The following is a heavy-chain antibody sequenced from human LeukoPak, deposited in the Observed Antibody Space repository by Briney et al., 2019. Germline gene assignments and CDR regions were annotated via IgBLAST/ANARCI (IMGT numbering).Heavy chain of an antibody. V-gene: IGHV1-18*01. Sequence: ASVKVSCKASGYTFTSYGISWVRQAPGQGLEWMGWISAYNGNTNYAQKLQGRVTMTTDTSTSTAYMELRSLRSDDTAEYYCARSKGRVVPAARGLYYMDVWGKGTTVTVSS. CDR1: GYTFTSYG. D-gene: IGHD2-2*01. J-gene: IGHJ6*03. CDR3: ARSKGRVVPAARGLYYMDV. CDR2: ISAYNGNT.